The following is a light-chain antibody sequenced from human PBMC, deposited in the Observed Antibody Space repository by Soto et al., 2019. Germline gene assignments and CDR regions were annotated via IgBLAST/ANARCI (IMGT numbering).Light chain of an antibody. CDR2: GGS. CDR3: QQYGSSPPWA. J-gene: IGKJ1*01. V-gene: IGKV3-20*01. CDR1: QYVSSDF. Sequence: DIVLTQSPGTLSLSPGERATLSCRASQYVSSDFLTWYQHKPGQAPRLLIYGGSTRATGVPGRFSGSGSGTVFTLTISRLETEDFAVYYCQQYGSSPPWAFGQGTKVEI.